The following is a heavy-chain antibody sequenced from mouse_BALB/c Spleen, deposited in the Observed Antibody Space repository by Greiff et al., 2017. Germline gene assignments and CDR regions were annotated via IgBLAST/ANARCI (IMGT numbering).Heavy chain of an antibody. D-gene: IGHD2-14*01. CDR3: ARGPSYYRGAMDY. V-gene: IGHV2-9*02. CDR2: IWAGGST. J-gene: IGHJ4*01. CDR1: GFSLTSYG. Sequence: QVQLKESGPGLVAPSQSLSITCTVSGFSLTSYGVHWVRQPPGKGLEWLGVIWAGGSTNYNSALMSRLSISKDNSKSQVFLKMNSLQTDDTAMYYCARGPSYYRGAMDYWGQGTSVTVSS.